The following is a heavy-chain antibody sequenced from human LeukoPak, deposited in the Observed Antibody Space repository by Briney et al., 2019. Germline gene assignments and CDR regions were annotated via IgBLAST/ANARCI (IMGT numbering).Heavy chain of an antibody. CDR3: ARELGAFDI. Sequence: PGRSLRLSCAASGFTFSSYAMHWVRQAPGKGLEWVAVISYDGSNKYYADSVKGRFTISRDNSKNTLYLQMNSLRAEDTAVYYCARELGAFDIWGQGTMVTVPS. V-gene: IGHV3-30-3*01. J-gene: IGHJ3*02. CDR1: GFTFSSYA. D-gene: IGHD7-27*01. CDR2: ISYDGSNK.